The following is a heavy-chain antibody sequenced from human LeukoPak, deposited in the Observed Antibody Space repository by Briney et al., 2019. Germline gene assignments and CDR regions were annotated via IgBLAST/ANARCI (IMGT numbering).Heavy chain of an antibody. CDR3: ARVRGRWFGFYYYYMDV. V-gene: IGHV4-34*01. CDR1: GGSFSGYY. CDR2: INHSGST. J-gene: IGHJ6*03. Sequence: SETLSLTCAVYGGSFSGYYWSWIRQPPGKGLEWIGEINHSGSTNYNPSLKSRVTIPVDTSKNQFSLKLSSVTAADTAVYYFARVRGRWFGFYYYYMDVWGKGTTVTISS. D-gene: IGHD3-10*01.